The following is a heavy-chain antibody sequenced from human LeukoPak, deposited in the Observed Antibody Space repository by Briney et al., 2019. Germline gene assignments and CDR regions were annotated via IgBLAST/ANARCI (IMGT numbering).Heavy chain of an antibody. CDR2: IKAKTSGGAT. J-gene: IGHJ4*02. D-gene: IGHD6-13*01. CDR3: STDYGSSWRGETL. V-gene: IGHV3-15*01. Sequence: GGSLRLSCAVSGFTLTNAWMSWVRQVPGKGLEWVGRIKAKTSGGATEYAAPVKDRFTISRDDSKNTLFLQMNSLKTEDTAVYYCSTDYGSSWRGETLWGQGTLVTVSS. CDR1: GFTLTNAW.